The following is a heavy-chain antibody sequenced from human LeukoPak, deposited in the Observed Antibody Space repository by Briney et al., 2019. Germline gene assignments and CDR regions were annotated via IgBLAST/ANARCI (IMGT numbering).Heavy chain of an antibody. D-gene: IGHD3-3*01. CDR3: AGVGYYDFWSGYPTNWFDP. J-gene: IGHJ5*02. CDR1: GGSFSGYY. V-gene: IGHV4-34*01. Sequence: PSETLSLTCAVYGGSFSGYYWSWIRQPPGKGLEWIGEINHSGSTNYNPSLKSRVTISVDTSKNQFSLKLSSVTAADTAVYYCAGVGYYDFWSGYPTNWFDPWGQGTLVTVSS. CDR2: INHSGST.